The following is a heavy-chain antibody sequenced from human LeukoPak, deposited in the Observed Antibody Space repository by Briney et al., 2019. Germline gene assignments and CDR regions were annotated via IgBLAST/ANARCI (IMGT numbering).Heavy chain of an antibody. V-gene: IGHV4-59*01. J-gene: IGHJ6*04. D-gene: IGHD6-6*01. CDR2: IYNGGST. CDR3: ARGTSTYYYNMDV. CDR1: GGSISSYY. Sequence: SETLSLTCTVSGGSISSYYWNWIRQLPGKGLEWIGYIYNGGSTNYNPSLKSRVTISVDTSKNQFSLKLSSVTAADTAVYYCARGTSTYYYNMDVWGKGTTVTVSS.